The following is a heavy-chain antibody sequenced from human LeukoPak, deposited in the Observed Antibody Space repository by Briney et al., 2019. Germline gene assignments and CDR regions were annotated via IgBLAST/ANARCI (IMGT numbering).Heavy chain of an antibody. Sequence: GASVKVSCKASGYTFNGYYLHWVRQAPGQGLEWMGWISAYNGNTNYAQKLQGRVTMTTDTSTSTAYMELRSLRSDDTAVYYCARDRRANLIAAADFHYWGQGTLVTVSS. V-gene: IGHV1-18*04. CDR3: ARDRRANLIAAADFHY. CDR1: GYTFNGYY. J-gene: IGHJ4*02. D-gene: IGHD6-13*01. CDR2: ISAYNGNT.